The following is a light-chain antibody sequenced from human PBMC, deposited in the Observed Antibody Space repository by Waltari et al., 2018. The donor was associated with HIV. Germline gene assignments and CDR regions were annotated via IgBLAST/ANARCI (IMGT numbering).Light chain of an antibody. J-gene: IGKJ3*01. V-gene: IGKV1-5*03. CDR3: QQYNIDFYT. CDR2: KAS. Sequence: IRMTQSPSTLSASVGDRVTTTCRASQNINSWLAWYQQRPGKAPRLLIYKASTLEQGVPSRFSGGGSETEFTLTIDSLQPDDFGTYYCQQYNIDFYTFGQGTKV. CDR1: QNINSW.